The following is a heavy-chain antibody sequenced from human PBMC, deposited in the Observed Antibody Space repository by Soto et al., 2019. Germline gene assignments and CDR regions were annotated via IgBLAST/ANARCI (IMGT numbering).Heavy chain of an antibody. CDR3: ARDNGQWMADP. D-gene: IGHD6-19*01. CDR1: GYTITSYG. CDR2: ISGYSGDT. J-gene: IGHJ5*02. Sequence: QVQLVQSGGEVKEPGASVKVSCKASGYTITSYGFSWVRQAPGQGLEWMGWISGYSGDTKYSQKFQGRVTMTTDTSTSTAHMDLRSLTYDDTAVYYCARDNGQWMADPWGQGTLVTVSS. V-gene: IGHV1-18*01.